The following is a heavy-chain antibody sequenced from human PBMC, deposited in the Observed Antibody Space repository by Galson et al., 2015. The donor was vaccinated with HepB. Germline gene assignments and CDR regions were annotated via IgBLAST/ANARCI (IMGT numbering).Heavy chain of an antibody. CDR1: GFTFSSYA. Sequence: SLRLSCAASGFTFSSYAMSWVRQAPGKGLEWVSAISGSGGSTYYADSVKGRFTISRDNSKNTLYLQMNSLRAEDTAVYYCAKHPLPRRVPAAQNWFDPWGQGTLVTVSS. CDR3: AKHPLPRRVPAAQNWFDP. D-gene: IGHD2-2*01. J-gene: IGHJ5*02. CDR2: ISGSGGST. V-gene: IGHV3-23*01.